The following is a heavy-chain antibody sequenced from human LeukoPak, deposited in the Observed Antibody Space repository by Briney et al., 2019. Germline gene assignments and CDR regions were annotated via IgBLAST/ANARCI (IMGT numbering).Heavy chain of an antibody. CDR1: RFTFSTYA. V-gene: IGHV3-23*01. CDR3: AKPGYPAGWHDFDY. CDR2: MSGSGGRI. J-gene: IGHJ4*02. D-gene: IGHD2-2*03. Sequence: GASLRLSCGASRFTFSTYAMSWVRQAPGKGLEWVSSMSGSGGRINYADSVRGRFTISRDNSRNTLYLQMNSLRVEDTAVYFCAKPGYPAGWHDFDYWGQGSLVTVSS.